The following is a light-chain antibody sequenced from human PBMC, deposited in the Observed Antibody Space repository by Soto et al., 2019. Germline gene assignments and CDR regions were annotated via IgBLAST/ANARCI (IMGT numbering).Light chain of an antibody. CDR3: QQYGRLRFT. V-gene: IGKV3-20*01. CDR1: QSITNSY. Sequence: EVVLTQSPGTLSLSPGERATLSCRASQSITNSYLAWYQQKPGQAPRLLVYGASSRATGIPDRFSGSGSGTDFTLTISRLEPEDFAVYDCQQYGRLRFTFGPGTKVDIK. CDR2: GAS. J-gene: IGKJ3*01.